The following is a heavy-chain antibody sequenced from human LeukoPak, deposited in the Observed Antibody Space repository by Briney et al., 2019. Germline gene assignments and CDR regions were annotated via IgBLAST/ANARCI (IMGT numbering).Heavy chain of an antibody. CDR1: GFTFSSYW. CDR2: INHNGNVN. D-gene: IGHD3-3*01. Sequence: GGSLRLSCAASGFTFSSYWMNWARQAPGKGLEWVASINHNGNVNYYVDSVKGRFTISRDNAKNSLYLQMNSLRDEDTAVYYCAKQEEFYIWGQGTLVTVSS. V-gene: IGHV3-7*01. J-gene: IGHJ4*02. CDR3: AKQEEFYI.